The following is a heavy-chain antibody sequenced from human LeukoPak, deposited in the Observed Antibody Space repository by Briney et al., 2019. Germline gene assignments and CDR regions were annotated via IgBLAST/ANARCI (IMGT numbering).Heavy chain of an antibody. J-gene: IGHJ4*02. D-gene: IGHD3-9*01. Sequence: GGSLRLSCAASGFTFSSYGMHWVRQAPGKGLEWVAFIRYDGSNKYYADSVKGRFTISRDNSKNTLYLQMNSLRAEDTAVYYCAKVLRYFDWLLPPIDYWGQGTLVTVSS. CDR2: IRYDGSNK. CDR3: AKVLRYFDWLLPPIDY. CDR1: GFTFSSYG. V-gene: IGHV3-30*02.